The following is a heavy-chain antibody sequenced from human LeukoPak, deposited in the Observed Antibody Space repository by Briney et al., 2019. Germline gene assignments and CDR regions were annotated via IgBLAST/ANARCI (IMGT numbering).Heavy chain of an antibody. CDR2: ISGSGVST. CDR3: ASSTYNYDYALDV. J-gene: IGHJ6*02. D-gene: IGHD5-24*01. Sequence: GGSLRLSCAASGFTFSSYAMSWVRQAPGKGLEWVSAISGSGVSTYYADSVKGRFTVSRDNSKYTLYLQMNSLRVEDTAVYYCASSTYNYDYALDVWGQGTTVTVSS. CDR1: GFTFSSYA. V-gene: IGHV3-23*01.